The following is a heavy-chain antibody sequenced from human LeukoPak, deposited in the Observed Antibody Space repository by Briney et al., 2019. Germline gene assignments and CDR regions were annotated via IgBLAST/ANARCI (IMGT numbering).Heavy chain of an antibody. J-gene: IGHJ4*02. CDR1: GASISGSSHY. CDR2: IYYSGNT. CDR3: ARDGDIVATPDY. Sequence: PSETLSLTCTVSGASISGSSHYWGWIRQPPGKRLEWIANIYYSGNTYYNPSLKSRVTISVDTSKNQFSLKLSSVTAADTAIYYCARDGDIVATPDYWGQGTLVTVSS. V-gene: IGHV4-39*07. D-gene: IGHD5-12*01.